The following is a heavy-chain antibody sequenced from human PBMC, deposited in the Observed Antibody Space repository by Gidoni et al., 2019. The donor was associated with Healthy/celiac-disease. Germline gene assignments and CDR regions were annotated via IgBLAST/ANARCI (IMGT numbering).Heavy chain of an antibody. D-gene: IGHD6-19*01. V-gene: IGHV1-69*01. CDR3: ARDPPRHIAVASGMDV. J-gene: IGHJ6*02. Sequence: QVQLVHSGAEVKKPGSSVKVSCKAAGGSFSSYAISWVRQAPGHGLEWMGGIIPIFGTANYAQKFQGRVTITADESTSTAYMELSSLRSEDTAVYYCARDPPRHIAVASGMDVWGQGTTVTVSS. CDR1: GGSFSSYA. CDR2: IIPIFGTA.